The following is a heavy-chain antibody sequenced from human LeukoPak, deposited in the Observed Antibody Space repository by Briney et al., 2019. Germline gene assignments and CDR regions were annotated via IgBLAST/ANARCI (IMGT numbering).Heavy chain of an antibody. D-gene: IGHD4-17*01. CDR3: AFDYGDYYFDY. J-gene: IGHJ4*02. CDR2: TYYRSKWYN. CDR1: GDSVSSNIAA. Sequence: SQTLSLTCVISGDSVSSNIAAWNWLRQSPSRGLEWLGRTYYRSKWYNDYAVSVKSRITINPDTSKNQFSLQLNSVTPEDTAVYYCAFDYGDYYFDYWGQGTLVTVSS. V-gene: IGHV6-1*01.